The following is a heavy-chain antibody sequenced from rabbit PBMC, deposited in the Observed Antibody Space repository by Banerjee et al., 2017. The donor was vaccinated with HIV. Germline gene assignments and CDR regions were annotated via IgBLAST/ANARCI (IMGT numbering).Heavy chain of an antibody. Sequence: QEQLVESGGGLVQPEGSLTLTCKASGFDLSSGYYMCWVRQAPGKGLEWIGCIYTGSGGSTYYANWAKGRFTISKTSSTTVTLQMTSLTAADTATYFCAREDGGVGGYDNNLWGPGTLVTVS. CDR1: GFDLSSGYY. V-gene: IGHV1S45*01. D-gene: IGHD1-1*01. CDR2: IYTGSGGST. CDR3: AREDGGVGGYDNNL. J-gene: IGHJ4*01.